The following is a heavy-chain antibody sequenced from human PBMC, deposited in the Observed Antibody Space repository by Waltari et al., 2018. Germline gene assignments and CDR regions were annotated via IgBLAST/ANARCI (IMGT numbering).Heavy chain of an antibody. V-gene: IGHV4-59*01. CDR2: IYYSGST. J-gene: IGHJ3*02. CDR1: GGSISSYY. CDR3: ARVRSSSWYYDAFDI. Sequence: QVQLQESGPGLVKPSETLSLTCTVSGGSISSYYWSWIRQPPGKGLEWIGYIYYSGSTNYNPSLKSRVTISVDTSKNQFSLKLSSVTAADTAVYYCARVRSSSWYYDAFDIWGQGTMVTVSS. D-gene: IGHD6-13*01.